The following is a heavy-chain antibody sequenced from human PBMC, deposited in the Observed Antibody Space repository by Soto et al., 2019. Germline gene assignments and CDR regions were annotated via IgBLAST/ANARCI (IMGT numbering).Heavy chain of an antibody. CDR3: AKVGVAGLGAFEI. D-gene: IGHD6-19*01. CDR1: GFTFRNYD. J-gene: IGHJ3*02. Sequence: EVQLLESGGGLVQPGGSLRLSCAASGFTFRNYDMTWFRQAPGKGLEWVSALPSGGRTYYADSVKGRFTISRDNSKETLYLQMNSLRAEDTAVYYCAKVGVAGLGAFEIWGQGTMVTVSS. V-gene: IGHV3-23*01. CDR2: LPSGGRT.